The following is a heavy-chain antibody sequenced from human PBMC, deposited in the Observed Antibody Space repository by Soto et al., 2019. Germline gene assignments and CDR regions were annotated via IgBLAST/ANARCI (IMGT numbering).Heavy chain of an antibody. CDR3: AKDLITGTTGWHYYYYGMDV. CDR2: ISFDGINK. J-gene: IGHJ6*02. CDR1: GFTFSSYV. Sequence: GGSLRLSCAASGFTFSSYVMHWVRQAPGKGLEWVAVISFDGINKYYADSVKGRFTISRDNSKNTLYLQMNSLRAEDTAVYYCAKDLITGTTGWHYYYYGMDVWGQGTPLTVYS. V-gene: IGHV3-30*18. D-gene: IGHD1-20*01.